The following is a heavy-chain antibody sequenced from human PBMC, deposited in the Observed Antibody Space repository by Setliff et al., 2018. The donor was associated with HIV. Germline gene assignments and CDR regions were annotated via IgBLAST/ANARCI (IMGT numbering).Heavy chain of an antibody. V-gene: IGHV4-59*08. CDR3: ARHSGSGYYLIDP. J-gene: IGHJ5*02. CDR1: GDSVSGYY. CDR2: INYSGTT. Sequence: SETLSLTCAVSGDSVSGYYWSWIRQPAGRGLEWIGIINYSGTTYYNPSLKSRVTISVATSKNQFSLRLSSVTAADTAVYYCARHSGSGYYLIDPWGQGTLVTVSS. D-gene: IGHD3-22*01.